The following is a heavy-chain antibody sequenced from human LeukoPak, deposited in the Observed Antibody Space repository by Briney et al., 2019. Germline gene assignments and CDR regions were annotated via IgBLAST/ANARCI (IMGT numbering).Heavy chain of an antibody. J-gene: IGHJ4*02. CDR2: INHSGST. D-gene: IGHD6-13*01. CDR1: GGSFSGYY. V-gene: IGHV4-34*01. Sequence: SETLSLTSAVYGGSFSGYYWSWIRQPPGKGLEWIGEINHSGSTNYNPSLKSRVTISVDTSKNQFSLKLSSVTAADTAVYYCARESSSSWDYFDYWGQGTLVTVSS. CDR3: ARESSSSWDYFDY.